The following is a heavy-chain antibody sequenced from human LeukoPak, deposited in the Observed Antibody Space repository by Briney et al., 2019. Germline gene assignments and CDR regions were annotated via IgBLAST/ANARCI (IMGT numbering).Heavy chain of an antibody. CDR3: AKMPYDSSGYYQKQFDY. CDR1: GFTFSSYS. J-gene: IGHJ4*02. Sequence: GGSLRLSCAASGFTFSSYSMNWVRQAPGKGLEWVSSISSSSSYIYYADSVKGRFTISRDNSKNTLYLQMNSLRAEDTAVYYCAKMPYDSSGYYQKQFDYWGQGTLVTVSS. D-gene: IGHD3-22*01. V-gene: IGHV3-21*04. CDR2: ISSSSSYI.